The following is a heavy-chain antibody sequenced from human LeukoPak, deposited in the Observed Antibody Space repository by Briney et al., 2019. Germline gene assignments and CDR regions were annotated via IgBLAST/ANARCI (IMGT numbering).Heavy chain of an antibody. CDR1: GFTFSSYS. CDR2: ISGSGGST. J-gene: IGHJ4*02. V-gene: IGHV3-23*01. Sequence: RGSLRLSCAASGFTFSSYSMNWVRQAPGKGLEWVSAISGSGGSTYYADSVKGRFTISRDNSKNTLYLQMNSLRAEDTAVYYCAKGGYGDYFPLLWGQGTLVTVSS. CDR3: AKGGYGDYFPLL. D-gene: IGHD4-17*01.